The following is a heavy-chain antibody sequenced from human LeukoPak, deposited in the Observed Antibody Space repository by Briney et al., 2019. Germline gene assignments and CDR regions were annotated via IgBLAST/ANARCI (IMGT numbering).Heavy chain of an antibody. CDR1: GGSFSDYF. V-gene: IGHV4-34*01. Sequence: SETLSLTCAVYGGSFSDYFWNWIRQTPGKGLEWIGEINHGGGTNYNPSLKSRATISVDTSKKQFSLNLTSVTAADTAVYYCARGEDGTGDYRPTYFNSWGQGTLVTVSS. J-gene: IGHJ4*02. CDR3: ARGEDGTGDYRPTYFNS. D-gene: IGHD4-17*01. CDR2: INHGGGT.